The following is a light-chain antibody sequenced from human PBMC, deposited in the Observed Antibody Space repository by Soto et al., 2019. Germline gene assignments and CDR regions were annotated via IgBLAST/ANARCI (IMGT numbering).Light chain of an antibody. CDR1: SGDVGGYNY. V-gene: IGLV2-14*01. CDR2: EVS. CDR3: TSYISSSTHNYV. J-gene: IGLJ1*01. Sequence: QSVLTQPASVSGSPGQSITISCTGTSGDVGGYNYVSWYQQHPGKAPKLMIYEVSNRPSGVSNRFSGSKSGNTASLTISGLQAEDEADYYCTSYISSSTHNYVFGTGTKVTVL.